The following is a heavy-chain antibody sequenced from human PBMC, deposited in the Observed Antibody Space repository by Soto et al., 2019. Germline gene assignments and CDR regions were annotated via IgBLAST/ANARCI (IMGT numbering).Heavy chain of an antibody. CDR3: AGGEQGIAARPGGYYYYYGMDV. Sequence: SVKVSCKASGGTFSSYAISWVRQAPGQGLEWMGGIIPIFGTANYAQKFQGRVTITADESTSTAYMELSSLRSEDTAVYYCAGGEQGIAARPGGYYYYYGMDVWGQGTTVTVS. CDR2: IIPIFGTA. V-gene: IGHV1-69*13. CDR1: GGTFSSYA. J-gene: IGHJ6*02. D-gene: IGHD6-6*01.